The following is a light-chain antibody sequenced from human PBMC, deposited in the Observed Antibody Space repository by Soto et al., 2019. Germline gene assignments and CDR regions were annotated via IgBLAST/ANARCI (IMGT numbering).Light chain of an antibody. CDR1: SSDVGGYNY. J-gene: IGLJ2*01. Sequence: QSVLTQPRSVSGSPGQSVTISCTGTSSDVGGYNYVSWYQQHPGKAPKLMIYDVTKRPSGVPDRFSGSKSGNTASLTIPGLQAEDEADYYCCSYAGSYTEVFGGGTKLTVL. CDR2: DVT. V-gene: IGLV2-11*01. CDR3: CSYAGSYTEV.